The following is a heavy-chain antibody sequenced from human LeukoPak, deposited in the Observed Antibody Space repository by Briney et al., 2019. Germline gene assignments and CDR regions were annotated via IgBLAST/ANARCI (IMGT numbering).Heavy chain of an antibody. D-gene: IGHD5-18*01. CDR1: GFTFSSYS. CDR3: ARDRGAAMAYYYYYMDV. Sequence: GGSLRLSCAASGFTFSSYSMNWVRQAPGKGLEWVSYISSSSSTIYYADSVKGRFTISRDNAKNSLYPQMNSLRAEDTAVYYCARDRGAAMAYYYYYMDVWGKGTTVTVSS. J-gene: IGHJ6*03. V-gene: IGHV3-48*01. CDR2: ISSSSSTI.